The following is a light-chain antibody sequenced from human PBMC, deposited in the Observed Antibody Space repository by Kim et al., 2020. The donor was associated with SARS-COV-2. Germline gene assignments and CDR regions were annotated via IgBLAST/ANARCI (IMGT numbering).Light chain of an antibody. CDR1: SSDIGRYDS. Sequence: QSALTQPASVSGSPGQSITISCTGSSSDIGRYDSVSWYQQHPGKAPRVMIYGVRNRPSGVSSRFSGSKSGNTASLTISGLQAADETDYYCSSYTTTNSYVFGTGTKVTVL. CDR2: GVR. CDR3: SSYTTTNSYV. J-gene: IGLJ1*01. V-gene: IGLV2-14*03.